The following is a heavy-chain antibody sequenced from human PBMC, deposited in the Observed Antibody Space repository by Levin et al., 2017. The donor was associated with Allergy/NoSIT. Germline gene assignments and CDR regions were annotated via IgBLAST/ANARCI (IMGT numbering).Heavy chain of an antibody. CDR1: GFPFSTYG. Sequence: LSLTCATSGFPFSTYGMAWVRQAPGKGLEWVASITSTCKYIHYADSVKGRFTISRDKANNSLSLQMNRLTGEDPAVYYCARAAGAAGRGGMDVWGQGTTVTVSS. V-gene: IGHV3-21*01. J-gene: IGHJ6*02. CDR3: ARAAGAAGRGGMDV. D-gene: IGHD6-13*01. CDR2: ITSTCKYI.